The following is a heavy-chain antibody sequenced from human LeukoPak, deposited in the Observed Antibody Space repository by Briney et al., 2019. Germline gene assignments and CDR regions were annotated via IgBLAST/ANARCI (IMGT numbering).Heavy chain of an antibody. CDR1: GFTLSSYA. D-gene: IGHD6-19*01. CDR2: ISGSGGST. J-gene: IGHJ4*02. CDR3: AKPSSGWYYFDY. Sequence: PGGSLRLSCAASGFTLSSYAMSWVRQAPGKGLEWVSTISGSGGSTYYADSVKGRFTISRDNSKNTLYLQMNSLRAEDTAVYYCAKPSSGWYYFDYWGQGTLVTVSS. V-gene: IGHV3-23*01.